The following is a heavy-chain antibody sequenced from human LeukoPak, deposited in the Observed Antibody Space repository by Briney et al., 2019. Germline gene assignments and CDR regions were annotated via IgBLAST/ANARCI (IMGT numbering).Heavy chain of an antibody. CDR3: ARGSGYDWYYFDY. Sequence: PSQTLSLTCTVSGGSISSGDYYWSWVRQPPGKGLEWIGYIYYSGSTYYNPSLESRVTISVDTSKNQFSLKLSSVTAADTAVYYCARGSGYDWYYFDYWGQGTLVTVSS. CDR2: IYYSGST. D-gene: IGHD5-12*01. V-gene: IGHV4-30-4*01. J-gene: IGHJ4*02. CDR1: GGSISSGDYY.